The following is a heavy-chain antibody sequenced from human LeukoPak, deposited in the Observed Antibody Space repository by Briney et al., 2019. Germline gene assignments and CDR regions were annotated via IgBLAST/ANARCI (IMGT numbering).Heavy chain of an antibody. Sequence: SETLSLTCAVYGGSFSGYYWSWIRQPPGKGLEWIGEINHSGSTNYNPSLKSRGTISVDTSKNQFSLKLSSVTAADTAVYYCARVPWFDPWGQGTLVTVSS. CDR2: INHSGST. CDR3: ARVPWFDP. V-gene: IGHV4-34*01. CDR1: GGSFSGYY. J-gene: IGHJ5*02.